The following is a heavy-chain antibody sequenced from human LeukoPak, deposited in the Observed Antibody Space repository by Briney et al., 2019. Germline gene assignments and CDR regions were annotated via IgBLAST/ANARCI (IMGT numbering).Heavy chain of an antibody. CDR3: AIPGDTAMVDY. CDR1: GYTFTSNW. Sequence: GESLKISCQGFGYTFTSNWIGWVRQMPGKGLEWMAIIYPHDSDTRYSPSFQGQVTISVDKSFNTAYLQWSSLKASDTAMYYCAIPGDTAMVDYWGQGTLVTVSS. J-gene: IGHJ4*02. CDR2: IYPHDSDT. V-gene: IGHV5-51*01. D-gene: IGHD5-18*01.